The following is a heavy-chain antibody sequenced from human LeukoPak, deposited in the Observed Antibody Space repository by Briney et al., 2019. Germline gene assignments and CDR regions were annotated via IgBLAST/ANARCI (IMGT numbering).Heavy chain of an antibody. V-gene: IGHV3-30*04. CDR2: ISYDGSNK. Sequence: PGRSLRLSCAASGFTFSTYAMHWVRQAPGKGLEWVAVISYDGSNKYYADSVRGRFTISRDNSKNTLYLQMNSLRAEDTAVYYCAREIQAAGTDYWGQGTLVTVSS. CDR3: AREIQAAGTDY. CDR1: GFTFSTYA. D-gene: IGHD6-13*01. J-gene: IGHJ4*02.